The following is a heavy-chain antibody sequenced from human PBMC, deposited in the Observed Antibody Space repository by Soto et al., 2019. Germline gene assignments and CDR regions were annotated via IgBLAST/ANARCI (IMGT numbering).Heavy chain of an antibody. CDR2: ISYSGST. CDR3: ARDSLPHTVSYYFDY. Sequence: KPSETLSLTCTVSGGSISSGGYYWSWIRQYPGKGLEWIGYISYSGSTYYNPSLKSRITISVDTSKNQFSLKLSSVTAADTAVYYCARDSLPHTVSYYFDYWGQGTLVTVSS. V-gene: IGHV4-31*03. CDR1: GGSISSGGYY. D-gene: IGHD4-17*01. J-gene: IGHJ4*02.